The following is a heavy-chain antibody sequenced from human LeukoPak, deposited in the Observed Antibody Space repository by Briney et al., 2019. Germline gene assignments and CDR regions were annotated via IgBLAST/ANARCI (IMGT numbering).Heavy chain of an antibody. D-gene: IGHD3-10*01. J-gene: IGHJ4*02. CDR1: GFTFSSYE. Sequence: GGSLRLSCAASGFTFSSYEMNWVRQAPGKGLEWVSYISSSGSTIYYADSVEGRFTISRDNAKNSLYLQMNSLRAEDTAVYYCARGLYGSGSYYNAATSLDYWGQGTLVTVSS. CDR2: ISSSGSTI. CDR3: ARGLYGSGSYYNAATSLDY. V-gene: IGHV3-48*03.